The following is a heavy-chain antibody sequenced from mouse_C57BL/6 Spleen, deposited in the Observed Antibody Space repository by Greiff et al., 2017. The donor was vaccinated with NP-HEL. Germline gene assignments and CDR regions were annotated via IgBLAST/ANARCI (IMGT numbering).Heavy chain of an antibody. Sequence: EVMLVESGGGLVKPGGSLKLSCAASGFTFSDYGMHWVRQAPEKGLEWVAYISSGSSTIYYADTVKGRFTISRDNAKNTLFLQMTSLRSEDTAMYYCARRSAGYYAMDYWGQGTSVTVSS. CDR1: GFTFSDYG. CDR3: ARRSAGYYAMDY. CDR2: ISSGSSTI. J-gene: IGHJ4*01. V-gene: IGHV5-17*01.